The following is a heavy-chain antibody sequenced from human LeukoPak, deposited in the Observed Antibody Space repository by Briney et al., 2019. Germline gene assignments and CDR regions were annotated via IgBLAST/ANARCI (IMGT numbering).Heavy chain of an antibody. V-gene: IGHV1-2*02. CDR3: ARVGRIAVAGTHWFDP. CDR1: GYTFTGYY. Sequence: ASVKISCKASGYTFTGYYMHWVRQAPGQGLEWMGWINPNSGGTNYAQKFQGRVTMTRDTSISTAYMELSRLRSDDTAVYYCARVGRIAVAGTHWFDPWGQGTLVTVSS. J-gene: IGHJ5*02. D-gene: IGHD6-19*01. CDR2: INPNSGGT.